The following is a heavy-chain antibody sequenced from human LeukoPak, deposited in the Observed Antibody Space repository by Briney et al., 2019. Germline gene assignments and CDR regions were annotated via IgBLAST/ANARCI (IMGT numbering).Heavy chain of an antibody. J-gene: IGHJ4*02. CDR2: ISGSSGT. V-gene: IGHV3-23*01. Sequence: GGSLRLSCAASGFTFSSHVMRWVRQAPGKGLEWVSTISGSSGTYYADSVKGRFTISGDNSKNTLYLQMNSLRVEDTAVYYCARDKDVYFDYWGQGTLVTVSS. CDR3: ARDKDVYFDY. CDR1: GFTFSSHV.